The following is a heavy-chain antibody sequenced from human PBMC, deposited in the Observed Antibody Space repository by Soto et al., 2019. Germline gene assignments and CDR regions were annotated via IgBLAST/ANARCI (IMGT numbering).Heavy chain of an antibody. V-gene: IGHV1-69*13. Sequence: SVKVSCKASEGTFSSYAISWVRQAPGQGLEWMGGIIPIFGTANYAQKFQGRVTITADESTSTAYMELSSLRSEDTAVYYCARDRFSGSYSSYFDYWGQGTLVTVSS. J-gene: IGHJ4*02. CDR3: ARDRFSGSYSSYFDY. CDR1: EGTFSSYA. D-gene: IGHD1-26*01. CDR2: IIPIFGTA.